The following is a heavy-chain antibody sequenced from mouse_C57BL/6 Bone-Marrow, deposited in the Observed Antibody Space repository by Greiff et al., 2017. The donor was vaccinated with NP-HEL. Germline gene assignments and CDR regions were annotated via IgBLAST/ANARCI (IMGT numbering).Heavy chain of an antibody. CDR1: GYTFTDYE. J-gene: IGHJ3*01. D-gene: IGHD1-1*01. CDR2: IDPETGGT. V-gene: IGHV1-15*01. CDR3: TRRPPYGSSPFAY. Sequence: VQLQQSGAELVRPGASVTLSCKASGYTFTDYEMHWVKQTPVHGLEWIGAIDPETGGTAYNQKFKGKAILTADKSSSTAYMELRSLTSEDSAVYYCTRRPPYGSSPFAYWGQGTLVTVSA.